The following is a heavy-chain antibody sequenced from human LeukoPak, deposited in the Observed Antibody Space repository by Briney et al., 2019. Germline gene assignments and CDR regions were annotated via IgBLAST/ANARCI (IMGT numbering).Heavy chain of an antibody. CDR1: GGSISSGSYY. J-gene: IGHJ4*02. D-gene: IGHD6-13*01. Sequence: SETLSLTCTVSGGSISSGSYYWSWIRQPAGKGLEWIGRIYTSGSTNYNPSLKSRLTISVDTSKNQFSLKLSSVTAADTAVYYCARGGPSSRYFDYWGQGTLVTVSS. CDR2: IYTSGST. V-gene: IGHV4-61*02. CDR3: ARGGPSSRYFDY.